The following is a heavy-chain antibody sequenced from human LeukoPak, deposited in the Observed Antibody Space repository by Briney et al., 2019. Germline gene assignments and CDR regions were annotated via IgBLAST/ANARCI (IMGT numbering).Heavy chain of an antibody. V-gene: IGHV4-39*01. CDR2: IHFSGST. J-gene: IGHJ5*02. CDR1: GGSISSSSYY. Sequence: MPSETLSLTCTVSGGSISSSSYYWGWIRQPPGKGLEWIGSIHFSGSTYYNPSLKSRITISVDTSKNQFSLKLSSVAAADTATYYCARRRGGSWYPNWFDPWGQGTLVTVSS. CDR3: ARRRGGSWYPNWFDP. D-gene: IGHD6-13*01.